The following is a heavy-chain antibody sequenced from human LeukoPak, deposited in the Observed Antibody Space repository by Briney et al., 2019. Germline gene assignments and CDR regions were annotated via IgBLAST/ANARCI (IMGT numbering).Heavy chain of an antibody. CDR3: AKDLRRYSAGLGMDV. J-gene: IGHJ6*04. CDR2: ISGSGGST. Sequence: GGSLRLSCAASGFIFSSYAMSWVRQAPGKGLERVSAISGSGGSTYYADSVKGRFTISRDNSKNTLYLQMNSLRAEDTAVYYCAKDLRRYSAGLGMDVWGKGTTVTVSS. D-gene: IGHD3-9*01. V-gene: IGHV3-23*01. CDR1: GFIFSSYA.